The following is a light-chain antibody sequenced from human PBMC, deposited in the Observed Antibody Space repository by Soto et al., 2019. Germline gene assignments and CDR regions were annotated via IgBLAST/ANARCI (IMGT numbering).Light chain of an antibody. CDR2: GAS. J-gene: IGKJ4*01. CDR1: QSVSSN. CDR3: QQYNNWRLT. V-gene: IGKV3-15*01. Sequence: EIVMTQSPATLSVSPGERATLSCRASQSVSSNLAWYQQKPGQAPRLLIYGASTRATGIPARFSGSGSGTEFTLTISSLQSADFAVYYCQQYNNWRLTVGGGTKVEIK.